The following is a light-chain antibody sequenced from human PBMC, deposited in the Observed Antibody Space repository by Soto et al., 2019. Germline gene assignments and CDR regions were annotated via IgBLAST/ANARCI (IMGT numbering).Light chain of an antibody. CDR1: QSVSSSY. V-gene: IGKV3-20*01. CDR3: QQYGSSPRT. J-gene: IGKJ1*01. CDR2: GAS. Sequence: EIVLTQSPGTLSLSPGERATLSCRASQSVSSSYLAWYQQKPGQAPRLLIYGASSRATGIPDRFSGSGSGTDFTLTISRLEPEDFAVYYCQQYGSSPRTFGQGPNVHIX.